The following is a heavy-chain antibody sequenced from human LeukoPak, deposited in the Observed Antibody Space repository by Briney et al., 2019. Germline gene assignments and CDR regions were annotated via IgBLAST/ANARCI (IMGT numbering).Heavy chain of an antibody. V-gene: IGHV1-2*02. Sequence: GASVKVSRKASGYTFIDYYIHWVRQAPVQGLEWVGWMNPNSGGTDYAQKYQGRVTMTRDTSISTAYMELSNLESADTAIYYCARDVFAAYSTHHKFDPWGQGTLVTVSS. J-gene: IGHJ5*02. D-gene: IGHD6-13*01. CDR3: ARDVFAAYSTHHKFDP. CDR2: MNPNSGGT. CDR1: GYTFIDYY.